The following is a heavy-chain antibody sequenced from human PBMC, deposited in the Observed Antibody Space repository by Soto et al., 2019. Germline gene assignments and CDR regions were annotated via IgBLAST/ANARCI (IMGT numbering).Heavy chain of an antibody. V-gene: IGHV4-34*01. D-gene: IGHD6-13*01. CDR1: GGSFSGYY. CDR2: INHSGST. Sequence: NPSETLSLTCAVYGGSFSGYYWSWIRQPPGKGLEWIGEINHSGSTNYNPSLKSRVTISVDTSKNQFSLKLSSVTAADTAVYYCARAAVAAQSAGNFDYWGQGTLVTVSS. CDR3: ARAAVAAQSAGNFDY. J-gene: IGHJ4*02.